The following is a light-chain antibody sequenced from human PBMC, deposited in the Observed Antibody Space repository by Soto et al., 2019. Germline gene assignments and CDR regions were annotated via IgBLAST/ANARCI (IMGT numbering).Light chain of an antibody. CDR1: QSINNW. CDR3: QQYDSYPFT. CDR2: KAS. J-gene: IGKJ4*01. Sequence: DIQMTQSPSTLSASVGDRVTITCRASQSINNWLAWYQQKPGKAPKLLISKASNLKSGVPSRFSGTGSGTEFILTISSLQPDDFASYYCQQYDSYPFTFGGGTKVEI. V-gene: IGKV1-5*03.